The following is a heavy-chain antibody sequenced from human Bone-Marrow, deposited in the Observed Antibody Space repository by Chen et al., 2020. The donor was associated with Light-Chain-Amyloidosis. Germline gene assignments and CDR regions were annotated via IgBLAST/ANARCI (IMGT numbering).Heavy chain of an antibody. Sequence: QVQLVESGGGVVQPGRSLRLSCAASGFTFSSYGMHWVRQAPGKGLEWVAVIWYDGSNKYYADSVKGRFTISRDNSKNTLYLQMNSLRAEDTAVYYCARDRVVRFLGPGFDIWGQGTMVIVSS. V-gene: IGHV3-33*01. CDR2: IWYDGSNK. D-gene: IGHD3-3*01. J-gene: IGHJ3*02. CDR1: GFTFSSYG. CDR3: ARDRVVRFLGPGFDI.